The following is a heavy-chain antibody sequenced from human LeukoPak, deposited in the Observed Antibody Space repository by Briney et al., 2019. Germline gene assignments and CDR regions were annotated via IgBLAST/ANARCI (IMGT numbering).Heavy chain of an antibody. D-gene: IGHD3-10*01. CDR2: IYYSGST. J-gene: IGHJ3*02. CDR1: GGSISSYY. Sequence: SETLSLTCTVSGGSISSYYWSWIRQPPGKGLEWIGYIYYSGSTNYNPSLKSRVTMSVDTSKNQFSLKLSSVTAADTAVYYCARIAAITMVRGDAFDIWGQGTMVTVSS. CDR3: ARIAAITMVRGDAFDI. V-gene: IGHV4-59*12.